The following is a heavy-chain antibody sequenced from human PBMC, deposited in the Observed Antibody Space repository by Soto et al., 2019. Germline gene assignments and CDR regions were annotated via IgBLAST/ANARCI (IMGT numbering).Heavy chain of an antibody. Sequence: QVQLQESGPGLVKPSETLSLTCTVSGGSISSYYWSWIRQPPGKGLEWIGYIYYSGSTSYNPSLKNRVTISVDTSKTQFPLKLSSVPAADTAVYYCARRYGGNFDYWGQGTLVTVSS. J-gene: IGHJ4*02. CDR2: IYYSGST. CDR3: ARRYGGNFDY. V-gene: IGHV4-59*01. D-gene: IGHD1-26*01. CDR1: GGSISSYY.